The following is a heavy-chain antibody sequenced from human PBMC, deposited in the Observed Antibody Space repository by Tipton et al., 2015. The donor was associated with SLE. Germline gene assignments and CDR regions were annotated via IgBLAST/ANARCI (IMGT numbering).Heavy chain of an antibody. D-gene: IGHD6-13*01. CDR1: GGSISSSSYY. Sequence: TLSLTCTVSGGSISSSSYYWGWIRQPPGKGLEWIGSIYYSGSTYYNPSLKSRVTISVDTSKNQFSLKLSSVTAADTAVYYCARGQQLDLWYFDYWGQGTLVTVSS. V-gene: IGHV4-39*07. CDR2: IYYSGST. CDR3: ARGQQLDLWYFDY. J-gene: IGHJ4*02.